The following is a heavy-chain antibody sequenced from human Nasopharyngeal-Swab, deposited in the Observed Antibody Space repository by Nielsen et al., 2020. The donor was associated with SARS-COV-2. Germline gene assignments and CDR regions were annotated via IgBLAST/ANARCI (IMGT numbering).Heavy chain of an antibody. CDR3: ARAVGQGFVVVPAANPSNWFDP. CDR2: ISSDESTT. Sequence: GGSLRLSCAASGFSFSIYWMHWVRQPPGKGLVWVSGISSDESTTTYADSVKGRFTISRDNAKNSLYLQMNSLRDEDTAVYYCARAVGQGFVVVPAANPSNWFDPWGQGTLVTVSS. D-gene: IGHD2-2*01. J-gene: IGHJ5*02. V-gene: IGHV3-74*01. CDR1: GFSFSIYW.